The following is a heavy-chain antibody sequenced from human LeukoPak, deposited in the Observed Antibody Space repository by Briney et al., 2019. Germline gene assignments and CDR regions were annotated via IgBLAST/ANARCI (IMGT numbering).Heavy chain of an antibody. J-gene: IGHJ4*02. Sequence: GRSLRLSCAASGFTFSSYDMHWVRQAPGKGLEWVTVISYDGSNKYYADSVKGRFTISRDNSKNTLYLQMNSLRAEDTAVYYCARDLWRGDIVVVPAATVDYWGQGTLVTVSS. CDR1: GFTFSSYD. D-gene: IGHD2-2*01. V-gene: IGHV3-30-3*01. CDR3: ARDLWRGDIVVVPAATVDY. CDR2: ISYDGSNK.